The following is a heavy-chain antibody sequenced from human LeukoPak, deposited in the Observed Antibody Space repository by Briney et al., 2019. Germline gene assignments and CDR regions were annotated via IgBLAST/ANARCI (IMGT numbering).Heavy chain of an antibody. CDR3: ARQRFCDY. D-gene: IGHD3-3*01. J-gene: IGHJ4*02. V-gene: IGHV3-7*01. CDR1: GFTFSSYW. Sequence: GGSLRLSCAASGFTFSSYWMNWVRQAPGKGLEWVANIKEDGSEKYYVDSVKGRFTISRDNAKNTLYLQMDSLRAEDTAVHYCARQRFCDYWGQGTLVTVSS. CDR2: IKEDGSEK.